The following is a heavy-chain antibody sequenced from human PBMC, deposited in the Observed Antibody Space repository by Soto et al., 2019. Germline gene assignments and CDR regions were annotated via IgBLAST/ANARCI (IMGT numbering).Heavy chain of an antibody. D-gene: IGHD3-22*01. CDR2: ISGSGGST. CDR1: GFTISSYA. J-gene: IGHJ4*02. Sequence: GGSLRLSCAASGFTISSYAMSWVRQAPGKGLEWVSAISGSGGSTYYADSVKGRFTISRDNSKNTLYLQMNSLRAEDTAVYYCAKEEYYYDSSGTLFDYWGQGTLVTVSS. CDR3: AKEEYYYDSSGTLFDY. V-gene: IGHV3-23*01.